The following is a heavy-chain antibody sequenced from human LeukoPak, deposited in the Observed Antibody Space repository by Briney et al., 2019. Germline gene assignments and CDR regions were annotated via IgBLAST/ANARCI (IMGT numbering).Heavy chain of an antibody. CDR2: INSDGSST. J-gene: IGHJ4*02. Sequence: GASLRLSCAASGFTFSSYWMHWVRQAPGKGLVWVSRINSDGSSTSYADSVKGRFTISRDNAKNTLYLQMNSLRAEDTAVYYCARGLRGYYFDYWGQGTLVTVSS. V-gene: IGHV3-74*01. CDR1: GFTFSSYW. CDR3: ARGLRGYYFDY. D-gene: IGHD3-10*01.